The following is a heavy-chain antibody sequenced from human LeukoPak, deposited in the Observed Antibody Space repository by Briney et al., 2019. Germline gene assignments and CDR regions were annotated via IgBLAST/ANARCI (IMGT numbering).Heavy chain of an antibody. D-gene: IGHD3-3*01. Sequence: GASVKVSCKASGYTFTGYYMHWVRQAPGQGLEWMGWINPNSGGTNYAQKFQGRVTMTRDTSISTAYMELSRLRSDDTAVYYCAKEGSGFLEWLLHLDYWGQGTLVTVSS. CDR1: GYTFTGYY. V-gene: IGHV1-2*02. J-gene: IGHJ4*02. CDR3: AKEGSGFLEWLLHLDY. CDR2: INPNSGGT.